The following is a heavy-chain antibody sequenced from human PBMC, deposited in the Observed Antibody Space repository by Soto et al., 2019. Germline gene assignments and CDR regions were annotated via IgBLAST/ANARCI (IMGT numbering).Heavy chain of an antibody. CDR3: ARDSMIFGVVIEPHYYYGMDV. J-gene: IGHJ6*02. Sequence: EVQLVESGGGLVKPGGSLRLSCAASGFTFSSYSMNWVRQAPGKGLEWVSSISSSSSYIYYADSVKGRFTISRDNAKNSLYLHMNSLRAEDTAVYYCARDSMIFGVVIEPHYYYGMDVWGQGTTVTVSS. CDR2: ISSSSSYI. V-gene: IGHV3-21*01. CDR1: GFTFSSYS. D-gene: IGHD3-3*01.